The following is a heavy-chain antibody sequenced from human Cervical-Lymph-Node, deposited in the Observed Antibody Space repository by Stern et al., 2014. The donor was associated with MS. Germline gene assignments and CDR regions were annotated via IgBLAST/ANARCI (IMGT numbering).Heavy chain of an antibody. J-gene: IGHJ6*02. CDR3: ARERHSRDV. CDR1: GYSFTAYY. Sequence: VQLVQSGAEVKKPGASVKVSCKASGYSFTAYYMHWVRQAPGQGLEGMGWIDPNSGGTKSAQNFQGRVPMTRDTSISTFYMELSGLTSDDTAVFYCARERHSRDVWGQGTTVTVSS. D-gene: IGHD2/OR15-2a*01. CDR2: IDPNSGGT. V-gene: IGHV1-2*02.